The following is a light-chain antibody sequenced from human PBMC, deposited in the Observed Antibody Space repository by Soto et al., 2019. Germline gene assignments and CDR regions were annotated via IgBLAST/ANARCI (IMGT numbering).Light chain of an antibody. Sequence: ENVLTQSPGTLSLSPGERATLSCRASQSVASNHLAWYQQKPGQAPRLLIYGASSRATGIPDRFSGSGSGTDFTLTIDRLEPEDFAVYYCQQYGSSPVTFGGGAKVEI. CDR2: GAS. V-gene: IGKV3-20*01. CDR3: QQYGSSPVT. CDR1: QSVASNH. J-gene: IGKJ4*01.